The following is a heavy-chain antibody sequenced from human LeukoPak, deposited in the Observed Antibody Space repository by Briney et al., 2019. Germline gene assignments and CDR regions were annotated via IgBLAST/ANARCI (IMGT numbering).Heavy chain of an antibody. CDR1: GFTFSSYA. J-gene: IGHJ6*02. CDR2: ISGSGGST. D-gene: IGHD3-10*01. Sequence: PGGSLRLSCAASGFTFSSYAMSWVRQAPGKGLEWVSAISGSGGSTYYADSVKGRFTISRDNSKNTLYLQMNSLRAEDTAVYYCARGFYVSGSYWSGTHYYGLDVWGQGTTVTVSS. CDR3: ARGFYVSGSYWSGTHYYGLDV. V-gene: IGHV3-23*01.